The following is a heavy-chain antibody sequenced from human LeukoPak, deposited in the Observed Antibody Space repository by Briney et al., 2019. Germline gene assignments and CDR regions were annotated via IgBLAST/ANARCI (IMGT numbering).Heavy chain of an antibody. V-gene: IGHV3-11*01. CDR3: ARVRSNGWYFDY. J-gene: IGHJ4*02. D-gene: IGHD6-19*01. CDR1: GFTFSDYY. Sequence: GGSLRLSCAASGFTFSDYYMSWIRQAPGKGLQWISFISSGGSTTNYADSVKGRFTISRDNAKNSLNLQMNSLRAEDTAVYYCARVRSNGWYFDYWGQGTLVTVSS. CDR2: ISSGGSTT.